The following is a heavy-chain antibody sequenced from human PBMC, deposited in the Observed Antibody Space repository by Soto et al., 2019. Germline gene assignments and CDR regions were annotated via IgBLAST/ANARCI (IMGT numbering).Heavy chain of an antibody. CDR2: ILPLVAIT. D-gene: IGHD1-1*01. Sequence: QVQLVQSGTEVKKPGSSVKVSCETSGGILSSYSISWVRQAPGQGLEWLGRILPLVAITNYAQKFQGRVTISADKSTSTAYMELRSLASEDTAVYYCAREGAGKTLDYWGQGTLVTVSS. V-gene: IGHV1-69*08. CDR1: GGILSSYS. CDR3: AREGAGKTLDY. J-gene: IGHJ4*02.